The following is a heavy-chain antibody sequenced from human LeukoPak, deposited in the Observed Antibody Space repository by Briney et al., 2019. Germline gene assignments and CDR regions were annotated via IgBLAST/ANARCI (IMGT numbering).Heavy chain of an antibody. CDR1: GFAFSNYA. CDR2: IRFDGSYK. V-gene: IGHV3-30*02. D-gene: IGHD4-17*01. CDR3: AKDLSGFQRYGDY. J-gene: IGHJ4*02. Sequence: GGSLRLSCAASGFAFSNYAMHWVRQAPGKGLEWLTFIRFDGSYKYYADSVKGRFTISRDNSKNTLYLQMNSLRVEDTALYYCAKDLSGFQRYGDYWGQGTLVTVSS.